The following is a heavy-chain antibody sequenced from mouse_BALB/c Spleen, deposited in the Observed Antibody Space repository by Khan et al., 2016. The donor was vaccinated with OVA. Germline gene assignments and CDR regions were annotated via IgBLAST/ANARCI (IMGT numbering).Heavy chain of an antibody. CDR1: GYTFTSYW. D-gene: IGHD1-1*01. Sequence: VQLQESGAELAKPGASVKMSCKASGYTFTSYWMHWVKQRPGQGLEWIGYINPSTGYTEYNQKFKDKATLTADKSSSTAYMQLSSLTSEDSAVYYCVNRGSSSAWFTYWGQGTLVTGSA. CDR2: INPSTGYT. V-gene: IGHV1-7*01. J-gene: IGHJ3*01. CDR3: VNRGSSSAWFTY.